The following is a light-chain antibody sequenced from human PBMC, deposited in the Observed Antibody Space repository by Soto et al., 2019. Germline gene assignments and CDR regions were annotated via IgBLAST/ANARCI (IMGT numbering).Light chain of an antibody. V-gene: IGKV1-9*01. J-gene: IGKJ4*01. CDR1: QGISSY. CDR3: QQLNSYPRT. Sequence: DIQLTQSPSFLSASVGDRVTITCRASQGISSYLAWYQQKPGKAPKLLIYAGSTLQSGVPSRFSVSGSGTEFTLTISSLQPEDFATYYCQQLNSYPRTFGGGTKVEIK. CDR2: AGS.